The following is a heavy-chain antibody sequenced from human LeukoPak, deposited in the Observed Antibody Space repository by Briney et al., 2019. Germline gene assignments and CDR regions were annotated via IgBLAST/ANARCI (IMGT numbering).Heavy chain of an antibody. Sequence: GGSLRLSCAASGFTFDSCAMSWVRQAPGKGLEWVSGISGRGGNTYYADSVKGRFTISRDNSKNTLYLQMNSLRAEDTAVYYCAKDTVDTAMDYYFDYWGQGTLVTVSS. D-gene: IGHD5-18*01. CDR1: GFTFDSCA. V-gene: IGHV3-23*01. J-gene: IGHJ4*02. CDR3: AKDTVDTAMDYYFDY. CDR2: ISGRGGNT.